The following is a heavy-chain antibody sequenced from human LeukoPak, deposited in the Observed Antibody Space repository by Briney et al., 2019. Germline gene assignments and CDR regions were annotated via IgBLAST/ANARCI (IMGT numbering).Heavy chain of an antibody. D-gene: IGHD2-8*01. J-gene: IGHJ4*02. V-gene: IGHV1-3*01. Sequence: ASVRVSCKASGYTFTSYAMHWVRQAPGQRLEWMGWINAGNGNTKYSQKFQGRVTITRDTSASTAYMELSSLRSEDTAVYYCARGNGAMEWGVYYFDYWGQGTLVTVSS. CDR2: INAGNGNT. CDR3: ARGNGAMEWGVYYFDY. CDR1: GYTFTSYA.